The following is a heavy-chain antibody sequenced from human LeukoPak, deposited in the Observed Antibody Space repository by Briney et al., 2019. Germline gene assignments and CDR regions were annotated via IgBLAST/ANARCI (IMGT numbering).Heavy chain of an antibody. V-gene: IGHV1-18*01. CDR2: ISAYNGNT. CDR1: GYTFTSYC. D-gene: IGHD2-15*01. J-gene: IGHJ5*02. CDR3: ARGYCSGGSCYRNWFDP. Sequence: GASEKVSCKASGYTFTSYCIIWVRQAPGQRLEGRGWISAYNGNTNYAQKLQGRVTMTTDTSTSTAYMELRSLRSDATAVYYCARGYCSGGSCYRNWFDPWGQGTLVTVSS.